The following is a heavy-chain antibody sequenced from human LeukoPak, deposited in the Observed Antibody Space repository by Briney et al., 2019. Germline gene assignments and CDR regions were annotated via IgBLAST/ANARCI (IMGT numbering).Heavy chain of an antibody. CDR2: INHSGST. D-gene: IGHD4-17*01. V-gene: IGHV4-34*01. CDR3: ARDTTVKPNWYFDL. J-gene: IGHJ2*01. CDR1: GGSFSGYY. Sequence: PSETLSLTCAVYGGSFSGYYWSWIRQPPGKGLEWIGEINHSGSTNYNPSLKSRVTISVDTSKNQFSLKLSSVTAADTAVYYCARDTTVKPNWYFDLWGRGTLVTVSS.